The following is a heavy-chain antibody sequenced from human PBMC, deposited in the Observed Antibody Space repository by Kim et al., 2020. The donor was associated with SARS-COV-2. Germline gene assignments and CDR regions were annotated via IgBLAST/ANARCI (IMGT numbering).Heavy chain of an antibody. CDR2: ISSSSSYI. Sequence: GGSLRLSCAASGFTFSSYSMNWVRQAPGKGLEWVSSISSSSSYIYYADSVKGRFTISRDNAKNSLYLQMNSLRAEDTAVYYCARDATVYYDSSGYYLDYWGQGTLVTVSS. CDR1: GFTFSSYS. V-gene: IGHV3-21*01. D-gene: IGHD3-22*01. CDR3: ARDATVYYDSSGYYLDY. J-gene: IGHJ4*02.